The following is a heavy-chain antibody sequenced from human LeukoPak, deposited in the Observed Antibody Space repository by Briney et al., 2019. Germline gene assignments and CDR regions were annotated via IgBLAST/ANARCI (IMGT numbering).Heavy chain of an antibody. CDR1: GYTFTSYG. CDR3: LRDAQRPRLTPDY. CDR2: ISAYNGNT. D-gene: IGHD6-25*01. Sequence: ASVKVSCKASGYTFTSYGISWVRPAPGQGLEWMGWISAYNGNTNYAQKLQGRVTMTTDTSTSTAYMELMSLRSDDTAVYYCLRDAQRPRLTPDYWGQGTLVTVST. J-gene: IGHJ4*02. V-gene: IGHV1-18*01.